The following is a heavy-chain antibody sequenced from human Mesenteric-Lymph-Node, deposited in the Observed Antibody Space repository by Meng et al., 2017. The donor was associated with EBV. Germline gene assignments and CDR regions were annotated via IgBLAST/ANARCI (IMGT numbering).Heavy chain of an antibody. CDR2: IYYSGGV. J-gene: IGHJ4*02. CDR1: GGPISSSNYY. V-gene: IGHV4-39*01. D-gene: IGHD5-24*01. Sequence: QLKRKGSGPGLVKPSETLSLTCIVSGGPISSSNYYWGWIRQPPGKGLEWIGSIYYSGGVYYNLSLKSRATVSVDTSKNQFSLRLSSVTAADTAVYYCARHREGGGFEPIDYWGQGTLVTVSS. CDR3: ARHREGGGFEPIDY.